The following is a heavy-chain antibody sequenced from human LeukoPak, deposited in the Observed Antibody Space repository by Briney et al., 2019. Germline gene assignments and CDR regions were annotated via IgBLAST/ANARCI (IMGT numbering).Heavy chain of an antibody. CDR1: GFTFSNYY. Sequence: PGGSLRLSCSASGFTFSNYYMSWIRQAPGKGLEGVSYISPSATTVYYADSLKGRVTISRDNAKNSLDLQMNSLRAEDTAVYYCVRGDYGLYAFDVWGQGTMVTVSS. J-gene: IGHJ3*01. CDR3: VRGDYGLYAFDV. D-gene: IGHD3-10*01. CDR2: ISPSATTV. V-gene: IGHV3-11*01.